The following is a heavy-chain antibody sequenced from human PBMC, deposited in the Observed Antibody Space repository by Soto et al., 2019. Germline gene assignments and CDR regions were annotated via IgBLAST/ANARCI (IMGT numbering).Heavy chain of an antibody. Sequence: QVQLVQSGAAVKKPGSSVKVSCKASGGSFNSFAVSWVRQAPGQGLEWMGGIIPFFNTTSYAQRFQGRVTITADESTSTAYMELRRLRSQDTAVYYCARLESTYFDISGYYGFDPWGQGNLVTVSS. D-gene: IGHD3-22*01. CDR3: ARLESTYFDISGYYGFDP. V-gene: IGHV1-69*01. J-gene: IGHJ5*02. CDR1: GGSFNSFA. CDR2: IIPFFNTT.